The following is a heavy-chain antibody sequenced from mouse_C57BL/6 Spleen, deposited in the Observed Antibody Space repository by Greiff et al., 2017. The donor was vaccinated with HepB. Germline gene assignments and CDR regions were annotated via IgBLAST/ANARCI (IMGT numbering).Heavy chain of an antibody. D-gene: IGHD2-4*01. CDR1: GYTFTSYT. CDR3: ARSGDYDGWYFDV. CDR2: INPSSGYN. Sequence: VQLQQSGAELARPGASVKMSCKASGYTFTSYTMHWVKQRPGQGLEWIGYINPSSGYNKYNQKFKDKATLTADKSSSTAYMQLSSLTSEDSAVYYCARSGDYDGWYFDVWGTGTTVTVSS. J-gene: IGHJ1*03. V-gene: IGHV1-4*01.